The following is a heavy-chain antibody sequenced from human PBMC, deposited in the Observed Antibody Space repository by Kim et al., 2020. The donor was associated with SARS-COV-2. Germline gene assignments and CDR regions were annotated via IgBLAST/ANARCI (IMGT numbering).Heavy chain of an antibody. J-gene: IGHJ6*02. CDR3: ARTLYDSSGYHNYHPLFFFYLHHMDL. Sequence: GGSLRLSCAASGFTFSSYGMHWVRQAPGKGLEWVAVIWYDGSNKYYADSVKGRFTISRDNSKNTLYLQMNSLRAEDTAVYYCARTLYDSSGYHNYHPLFFFYLHHMDLWGQGTTVTLSS. CDR1: GFTFSSYG. D-gene: IGHD3-22*01. V-gene: IGHV3-33*01. CDR2: IWYDGSNK.